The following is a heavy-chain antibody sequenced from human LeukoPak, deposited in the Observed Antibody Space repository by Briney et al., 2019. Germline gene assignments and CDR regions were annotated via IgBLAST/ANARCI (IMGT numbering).Heavy chain of an antibody. Sequence: GGSLRLSCTASGFSFSTYSMNWVRQAPGKGLEWVSYIVGSSSNIYYADSVKGRFTISRDNTKNSLYLQMDSLRAEDTAVYYCATDSPETAAFDYWGQGTLVTVSS. CDR2: IVGSSSNI. J-gene: IGHJ4*02. CDR3: ATDSPETAAFDY. V-gene: IGHV3-48*04. D-gene: IGHD1-1*01. CDR1: GFSFSTYS.